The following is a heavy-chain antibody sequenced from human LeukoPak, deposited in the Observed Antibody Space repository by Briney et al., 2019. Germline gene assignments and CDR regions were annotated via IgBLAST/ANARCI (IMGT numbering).Heavy chain of an antibody. CDR3: ARRKDCGGDCYTPRTKYYYYYGMDV. CDR2: IYYSGNT. V-gene: IGHV4-59*01. Sequence: PSETLSLTCTVSGGSISSYYWSWIRQPPGKGLEWIGYIYYSGNTNYNPSLKSRVTISVDTSKNQFSLKLSSVTAADTAVYYCARRKDCGGDCYTPRTKYYYYYGMDVWGQGTTVTVSS. CDR1: GGSISSYY. D-gene: IGHD2-21*02. J-gene: IGHJ6*02.